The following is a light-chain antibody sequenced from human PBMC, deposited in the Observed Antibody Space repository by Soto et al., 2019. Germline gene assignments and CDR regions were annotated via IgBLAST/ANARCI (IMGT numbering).Light chain of an antibody. CDR3: LQDNNYPLT. CDR1: QDIKND. Sequence: AIQMTQSPSSLSASVGDRVTITCRASQDIKNDLGWYQQKLGKAPKLLIYAASSLQSGVPSRFSGSGSGTDFTLTISSLQPEDFATYYCLQDNNYPLTFGQGTKLEIK. J-gene: IGKJ2*01. V-gene: IGKV1-6*01. CDR2: AAS.